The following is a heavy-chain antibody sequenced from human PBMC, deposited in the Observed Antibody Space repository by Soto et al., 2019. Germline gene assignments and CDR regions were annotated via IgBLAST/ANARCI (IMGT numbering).Heavy chain of an antibody. CDR2: IYYSGTT. CDR3: ARRALPQCINGVCYKDGFWDY. CDR1: GGSVSSGGYY. J-gene: IGHJ4*02. V-gene: IGHV4-31*03. Sequence: SETLSLTCTVSGGSVSSGGYYWSWIRQHPWTGLEWIGYIYYSGTTYFNPSLKSRASISLDTSKNEFSLKLTSVTAADTAVYYCARRALPQCINGVCYKDGFWDYWGQGXLVTVPS. D-gene: IGHD2-8*01.